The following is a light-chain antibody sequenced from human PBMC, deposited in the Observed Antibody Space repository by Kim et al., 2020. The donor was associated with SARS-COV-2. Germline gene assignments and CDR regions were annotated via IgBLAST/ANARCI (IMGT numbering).Light chain of an antibody. CDR3: QEYCSSPLT. V-gene: IGKV3-20*01. J-gene: IGKJ4*01. Sequence: EIVLTQSPGTLSLSPGERATLSCRASQSVSSSYLAWYQQKPGQAPRLLIYGAASRATGHPGRFSGSGSGTDFTLTNSRLGPEDFSVYYWQEYCSSPLTFGGGTKVDIK. CDR2: GAA. CDR1: QSVSSSY.